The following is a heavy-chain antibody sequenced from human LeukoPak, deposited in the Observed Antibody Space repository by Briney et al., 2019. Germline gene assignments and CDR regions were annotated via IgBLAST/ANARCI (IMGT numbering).Heavy chain of an antibody. J-gene: IGHJ4*02. V-gene: IGHV4-39*01. CDR3: AKQTGSGLFILP. Sequence: SETLSLTCSVSGVSISSSNSYWGWIRQPPGKGLEWIGSIYYTGNTYYNASLKSRVTISIDTSKNQFSLKLTSVTTADTAVYYCAKQTGSGLFILPGGQGTLVTVSS. CDR2: IYYTGNT. D-gene: IGHD3/OR15-3a*01. CDR1: GVSISSSNSY.